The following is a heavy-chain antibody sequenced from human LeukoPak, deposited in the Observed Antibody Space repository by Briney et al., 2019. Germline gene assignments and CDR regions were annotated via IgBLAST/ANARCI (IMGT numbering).Heavy chain of an antibody. CDR2: INPNSGGT. Sequence: ASVKVSCKASGYTFTSYYMHWVRQAPGQGLEWMGWINPNSGGTNYAQKFQGRVTMTRDTSISTAYMELSRLRSDDTAVYYCARPALEYAPYYYMDVWGKGTTVTVSS. CDR3: ARPALEYAPYYYMDV. CDR1: GYTFTSYY. D-gene: IGHD2-2*01. J-gene: IGHJ6*03. V-gene: IGHV1-2*02.